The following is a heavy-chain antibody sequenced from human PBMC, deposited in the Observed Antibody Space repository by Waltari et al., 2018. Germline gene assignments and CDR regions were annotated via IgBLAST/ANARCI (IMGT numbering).Heavy chain of an antibody. CDR2: IYPVDSDT. J-gene: IGHJ6*03. V-gene: IGHV5-51*03. CDR1: GSRFTSYW. D-gene: IGHD6-13*01. Sequence: EVQLVQSGAEVKKPGESLQISCKGSGSRFTSYWIGWVRQMPGQGLEWMGIIYPVDSDTRYSPSFQGQVTISADKSISTAYLQWSSLKASDTAMYYCARLRLAAAGDYYYYMDVWGKGTTVTVSS. CDR3: ARLRLAAAGDYYYYMDV.